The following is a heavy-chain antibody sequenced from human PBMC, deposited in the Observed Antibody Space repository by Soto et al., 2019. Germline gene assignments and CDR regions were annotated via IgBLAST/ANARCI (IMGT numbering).Heavy chain of an antibody. V-gene: IGHV3-30-3*01. D-gene: IGHD2-21*02. Sequence: QVQLVESGGRVVQPGRSLRLSCAASGFTFSSSAMHWVRQAPGKWLEWVAVISNDGGNEYYADSVKGGFTISRDNAKNRLYLHMNGLRAEVTAVYYCARNRDCYDGYYYWGQGALVTVSS. J-gene: IGHJ4*02. CDR2: ISNDGGNE. CDR3: ARNRDCYDGYYY. CDR1: GFTFSSSA.